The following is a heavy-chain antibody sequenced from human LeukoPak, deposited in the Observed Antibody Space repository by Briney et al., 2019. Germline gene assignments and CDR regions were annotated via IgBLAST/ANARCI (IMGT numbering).Heavy chain of an antibody. J-gene: IGHJ4*02. CDR2: IRYDGSNK. Sequence: GGSLRLSCAASGFTFSSYGMHWVRQAPGKGLEWVAFIRYDGSNKYYADSVKGRFTISRDNSKNTLYLQMNSPRAEDTAVYYCAKANYDFWSGYSDYWGQGTLVTVSS. CDR3: AKANYDFWSGYSDY. CDR1: GFTFSSYG. V-gene: IGHV3-30*02. D-gene: IGHD3-3*01.